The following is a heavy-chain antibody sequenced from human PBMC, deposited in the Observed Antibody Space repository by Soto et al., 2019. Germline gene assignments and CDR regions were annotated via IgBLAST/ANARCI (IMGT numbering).Heavy chain of an antibody. V-gene: IGHV1-3*01. CDR1: GYTFTSYA. J-gene: IGHJ5*01. CDR2: INAGNGNT. D-gene: IGHD2-15*01. Sequence: QVQLVQSGAEVKKPGASVKVSCKASGYTFTSYAMHWVRQAPGQRLEWMGWINAGNGNTKYSQKFQGRVTITRETSATTAYIELSSPRSYVTAVYDCARGPGGPAVPGDSWGRGTLVTFSS. CDR3: ARGPGGPAVPGDS.